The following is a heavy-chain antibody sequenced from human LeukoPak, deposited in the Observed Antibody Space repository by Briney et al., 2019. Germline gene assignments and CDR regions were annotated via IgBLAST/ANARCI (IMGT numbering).Heavy chain of an antibody. V-gene: IGHV3-30*18. D-gene: IGHD3-16*01. CDR3: AKGLPVGGPEILPEFDY. CDR1: GFTFSNYG. CDR2: ISYDGNYK. J-gene: IGHJ4*02. Sequence: GGSLRLSCAASGFTFSNYGFHWVRQAPGRGLEWVAAISYDGNYKPYADSVKGRCTISRDNSQNTVYLQMNSLRGEDTAVYYCAKGLPVGGPEILPEFDYWGQGTLVTVSS.